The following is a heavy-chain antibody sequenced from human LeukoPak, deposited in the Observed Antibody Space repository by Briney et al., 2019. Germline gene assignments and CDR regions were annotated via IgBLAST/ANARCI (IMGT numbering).Heavy chain of an antibody. CDR3: ARGIVGPTYFDY. Sequence: PSETLSLTCVVYSGSFSGYFWSWIPQPPGKGLEWIGEINRSGSTNYNPSLKSRVTISVDTSKNQFSLKLSSVTAADTAVYYCARGIVGPTYFDYWGQGTLVTVSS. CDR1: SGSFSGYF. CDR2: INRSGST. J-gene: IGHJ4*02. V-gene: IGHV4-34*01. D-gene: IGHD1-26*01.